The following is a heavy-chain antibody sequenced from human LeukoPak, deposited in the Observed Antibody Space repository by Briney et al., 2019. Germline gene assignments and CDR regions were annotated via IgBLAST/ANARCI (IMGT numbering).Heavy chain of an antibody. D-gene: IGHD6-13*01. CDR2: ILSGGST. Sequence: PGGSLRLSCAASGFTFSSYAMNWVRQAPGKGLEWVSTILSGGSTYYADSVKGRFTISRDNSKNTLYLQMNSLRAEDTAVYYCAKCDIAAAGFDYWGQGTLVTVSS. CDR1: GFTFSSYA. J-gene: IGHJ4*02. CDR3: AKCDIAAAGFDY. V-gene: IGHV3-23*01.